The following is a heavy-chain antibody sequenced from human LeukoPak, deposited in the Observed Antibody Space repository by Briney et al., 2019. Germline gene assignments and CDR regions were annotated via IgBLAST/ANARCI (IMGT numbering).Heavy chain of an antibody. CDR2: INPNSGGT. CDR1: GYTFTDYY. Sequence: ASVKVSCKASGYTFTDYYMHWVRQASGQGLEWMGWINPNSGGTNYAQKFQGRVTMTRDTSISTAYMELTRLRSDDTAVYYCARGYSSSWSFDYWGQGTLVTVSS. J-gene: IGHJ4*02. V-gene: IGHV1-2*02. D-gene: IGHD6-13*01. CDR3: ARGYSSSWSFDY.